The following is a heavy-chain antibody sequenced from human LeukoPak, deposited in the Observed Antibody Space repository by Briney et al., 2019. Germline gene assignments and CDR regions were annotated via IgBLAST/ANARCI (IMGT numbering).Heavy chain of an antibody. CDR2: MNPNSGNA. Sequence: ASVKVSCKASGGTFSSYAISWVRQATGQGLEWMGWMNPNSGNAGYAQKFQGRVTMTRNTSISTAYMELSSLRSEDTAVYYCASSLESGWYENWFDPWGQGTLVTVSS. V-gene: IGHV1-8*02. J-gene: IGHJ5*02. D-gene: IGHD6-19*01. CDR1: GGTFSSYA. CDR3: ASSLESGWYENWFDP.